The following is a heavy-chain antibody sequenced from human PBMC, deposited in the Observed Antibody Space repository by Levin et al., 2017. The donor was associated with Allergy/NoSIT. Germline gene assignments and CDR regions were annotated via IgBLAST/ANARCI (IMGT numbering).Heavy chain of an antibody. V-gene: IGHV3-23*01. D-gene: IGHD6-13*01. Sequence: QSGGSLRLSCAASGFTFSSYAMSWVRQAPGKGLEWVSAISGSGGSTYYADSVKGRFTISRDNSKNTLYLQMNSLRAEDTAVYYCAKSGQGPQQLVRRWFDPWGQGTLVTVSS. CDR2: ISGSGGST. J-gene: IGHJ5*02. CDR1: GFTFSSYA. CDR3: AKSGQGPQQLVRRWFDP.